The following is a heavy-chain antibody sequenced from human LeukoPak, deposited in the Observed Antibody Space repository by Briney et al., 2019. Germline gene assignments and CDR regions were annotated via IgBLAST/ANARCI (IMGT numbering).Heavy chain of an antibody. CDR2: IRYDGSNK. Sequence: GGSLRLSCAASGFTFSSYGMHWVRQAPGKGLEWVAFIRYDGSNKYYADSVKGRFTISRDNSKNRLYLQMNSLRAEDTAVYYCARPYSSSVYFYYYMDVWGKGTTVTVSS. D-gene: IGHD6-13*01. V-gene: IGHV3-30*02. CDR3: ARPYSSSVYFYYYMDV. J-gene: IGHJ6*03. CDR1: GFTFSSYG.